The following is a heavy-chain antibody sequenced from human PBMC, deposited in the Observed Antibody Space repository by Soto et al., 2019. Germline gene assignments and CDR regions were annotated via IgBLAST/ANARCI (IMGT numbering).Heavy chain of an antibody. D-gene: IGHD3-16*01. Sequence: GGSLRLSCAASGFTFSSYWMSWVRQAPGKGLEWVANIKQDGSEKYYVDSVKGRFTISRDNAKNSLYLQMNSLRAEDTAVYYCASGVAYQGGYYFDYWGQGTLVTVSS. CDR1: GFTFSSYW. CDR2: IKQDGSEK. J-gene: IGHJ4*02. V-gene: IGHV3-7*05. CDR3: ASGVAYQGGYYFDY.